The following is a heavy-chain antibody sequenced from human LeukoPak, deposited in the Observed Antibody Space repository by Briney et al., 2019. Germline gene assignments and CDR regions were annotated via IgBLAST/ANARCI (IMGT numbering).Heavy chain of an antibody. CDR3: AKDQDTAIVFDY. J-gene: IGHJ4*02. D-gene: IGHD5-18*01. V-gene: IGHV3-30*02. CDR1: GFTFSSYG. Sequence: GGSLRLSCAASGFTFSSYGMHWVRQAPGKGLEWVAFIRYDGSNKYYADSVKGQFTISRDNSKNTLYLQMNSLRAEDTAVYYCAKDQDTAIVFDYWGQGTLVTVSS. CDR2: IRYDGSNK.